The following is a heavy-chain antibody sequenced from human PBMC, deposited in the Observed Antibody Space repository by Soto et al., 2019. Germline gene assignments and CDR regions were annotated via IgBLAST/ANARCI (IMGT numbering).Heavy chain of an antibody. CDR2: IYYSGST. D-gene: IGHD6-19*01. J-gene: IGHJ4*02. CDR3: ARDFSSTVAGTH. Sequence: QVQLQESGPGLVKPSETLSLTCTVSGGSISSYYWSWIRQPPGKGLEWIGYIYYSGSTNYNPSLKSRVTISVDTSKNQFSLKLSSVTAADTAVYYCARDFSSTVAGTHWGQGTLVTVSS. V-gene: IGHV4-59*01. CDR1: GGSISSYY.